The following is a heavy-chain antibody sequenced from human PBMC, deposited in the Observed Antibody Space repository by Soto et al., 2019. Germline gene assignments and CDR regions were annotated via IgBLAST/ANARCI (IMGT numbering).Heavy chain of an antibody. D-gene: IGHD3-10*01. J-gene: IGHJ6*02. V-gene: IGHV3-53*04. CDR2: IYSGGST. CDR3: AREVGSGSGSYHYYYYGMDV. Sequence: EVQLVESGGGLVQPGGSLRLSCAASGFTVSSNYMSWVRQAPGKGLEWVSVIYSGGSTYYADSVKGRFTISRHNSKNTLYLQMNSLRAEDTAVYYCAREVGSGSGSYHYYYYGMDVWGQGTTVTVSS. CDR1: GFTVSSNY.